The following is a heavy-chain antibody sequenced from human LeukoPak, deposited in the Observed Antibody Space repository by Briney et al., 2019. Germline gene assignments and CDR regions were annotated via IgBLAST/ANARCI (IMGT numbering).Heavy chain of an antibody. CDR2: IYTSGST. Sequence: PSETLSLTCTVSGGSISSYYWSWIRQPAWKGLEWIGRIYTSGSTNYNPSLKSRVTMSVDTSKNQFSLKLSSVTAADTAVYYCARSSLDYDILTGYATPTPFDYWGQGTLVTVSS. CDR1: GGSISSYY. CDR3: ARSSLDYDILTGYATPTPFDY. J-gene: IGHJ4*02. D-gene: IGHD3-9*01. V-gene: IGHV4-4*07.